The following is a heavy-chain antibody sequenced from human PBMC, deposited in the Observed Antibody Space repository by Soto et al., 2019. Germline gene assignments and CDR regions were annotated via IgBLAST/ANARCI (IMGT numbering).Heavy chain of an antibody. Sequence: RLSCAASGFTFSSYSMNWVRQAPGKGLEWVSYISSSSSTIYYADSVKGRFTISRDNAKNSLYLQMNSLRDEDTAVYYCARDSDTAMVSGMDVWGQGTTVTVSS. CDR3: ARDSDTAMVSGMDV. V-gene: IGHV3-48*02. D-gene: IGHD5-18*01. J-gene: IGHJ6*02. CDR2: ISSSSSTI. CDR1: GFTFSSYS.